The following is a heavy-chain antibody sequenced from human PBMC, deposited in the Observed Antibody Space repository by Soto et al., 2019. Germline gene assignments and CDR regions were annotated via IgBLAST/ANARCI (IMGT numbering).Heavy chain of an antibody. D-gene: IGHD3-10*01. CDR1: GFTFGDYW. J-gene: IGHJ6*02. CDR2: MNQDGNER. V-gene: IGHV3-7*05. Sequence: EVQLVESGGGLVQPGGSLRLSCGVSGFTFGDYWMTWVRQAPGKGLEWVANMNQDGNERFYVDSVKGRFTISRDNAKNSLYLQMNSLRAEDKAVYYCASLRISYAVDVWGQGTTVTVSS. CDR3: ASLRISYAVDV.